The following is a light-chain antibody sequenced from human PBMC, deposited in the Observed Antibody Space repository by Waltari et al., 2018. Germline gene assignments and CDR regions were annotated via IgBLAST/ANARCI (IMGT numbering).Light chain of an antibody. CDR3: QQYNNWLLLT. CDR1: QSVSSN. Sequence: EVVXTHSPATLSVSPGDRTTLSCRASQSVSSNLAWYQQKPGQAPRLLVHGATTRATGIPARFSCSGSGTEFTLTISSLQSEDFAVYYCQQYNNWLLLTFGGGTKVEIK. J-gene: IGKJ4*01. V-gene: IGKV3-15*01. CDR2: GAT.